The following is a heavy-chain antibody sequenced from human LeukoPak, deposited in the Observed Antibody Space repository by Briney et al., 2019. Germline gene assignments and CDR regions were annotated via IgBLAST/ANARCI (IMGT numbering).Heavy chain of an antibody. D-gene: IGHD5-12*01. V-gene: IGHV4-59*08. Sequence: SETLSLTCTVSGGSISSYYWSWIRQPPGKGLEWIGYIYYSGSTNYNLSLKSRVTISVDTSKNQFSLKLSSVTAADTAVYYCARARKPITGSDAFDIWGQGTMVTVSS. J-gene: IGHJ3*02. CDR1: GGSISSYY. CDR2: IYYSGST. CDR3: ARARKPITGSDAFDI.